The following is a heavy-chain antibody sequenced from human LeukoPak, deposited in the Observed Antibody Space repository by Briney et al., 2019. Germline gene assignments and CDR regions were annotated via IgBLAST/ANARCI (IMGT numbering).Heavy chain of an antibody. J-gene: IGHJ4*02. D-gene: IGHD2-2*01. CDR2: IYYSGST. CDR3: ARSVVVPAAVFDY. CDR1: GGSISSGDYY. Sequence: PSQTLSLTCTVSGGSISSGDYYWTWIRQPPGKGLEWIGSIYYSGSTYYNPSLKSRVTISVDTSKNQFSLKLSSVTAADTAVYYCARSVVVPAAVFDYWGQGTLVTVSS. V-gene: IGHV4-39*01.